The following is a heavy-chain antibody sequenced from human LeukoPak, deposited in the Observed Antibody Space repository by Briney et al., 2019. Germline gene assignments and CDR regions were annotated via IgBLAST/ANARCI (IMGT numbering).Heavy chain of an antibody. V-gene: IGHV3-23*01. J-gene: IGHJ4*02. D-gene: IGHD5-24*01. CDR2: ISGSGGST. CDR3: VRDKEVATTADLGY. Sequence: GGSLRLSCAASGFTFRSYAMSWVRQAPGKGLEWVSSISGSGGSTYHADSVKGRFTISRDNAKNTLYLQMNSLRAEDTAVYYCVRDKEVATTADLGYWGQGTLVTVSS. CDR1: GFTFRSYA.